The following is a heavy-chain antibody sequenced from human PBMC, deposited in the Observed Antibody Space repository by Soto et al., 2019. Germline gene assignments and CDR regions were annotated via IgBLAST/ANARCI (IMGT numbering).Heavy chain of an antibody. Sequence: GGSLRLSCAASGFTFSSYAMHWVRQAPGKGLEWVAVISYDGSNKYYADSVKGRFTISRDNSKNTLYLQMNSLRAEDTAVYYCAARRDGYNYGKFDYWGQGTLVTVSS. CDR3: AARRDGYNYGKFDY. D-gene: IGHD5-12*01. CDR1: GFTFSSYA. V-gene: IGHV3-30-3*01. J-gene: IGHJ4*02. CDR2: ISYDGSNK.